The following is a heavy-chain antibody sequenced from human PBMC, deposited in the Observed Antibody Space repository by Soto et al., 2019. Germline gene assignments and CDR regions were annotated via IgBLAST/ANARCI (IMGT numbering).Heavy chain of an antibody. V-gene: IGHV5-51*01. Sequence: PGESLKISCTASGYSFITYWIGWVRQMPGKGLEWLGVIYPGDSDSRYSPSFQCLVTISADKSVSTAYLQWSSLRASDTAMYYCARLVGATTSGFDYWGQGTLVTVSS. J-gene: IGHJ4*02. CDR2: IYPGDSDS. D-gene: IGHD1-26*01. CDR1: GYSFITYW. CDR3: ARLVGATTSGFDY.